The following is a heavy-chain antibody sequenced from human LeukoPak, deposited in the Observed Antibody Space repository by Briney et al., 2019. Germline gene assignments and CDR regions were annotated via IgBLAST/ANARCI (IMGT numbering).Heavy chain of an antibody. CDR3: ASTMVRGADYYYYYMDV. V-gene: IGHV4-4*07. CDR1: GGSISSYY. Sequence: PSETLSLTCTVSGGSISSYYWSWIRQPAGKGLEWIGRIYTSGSTNYNPSLKSRVTMSVDTSKNQFSLKLSSVTAADTAVYYCASTMVRGADYYYYYMDVWGKGTTVTISS. D-gene: IGHD3-10*01. CDR2: IYTSGST. J-gene: IGHJ6*03.